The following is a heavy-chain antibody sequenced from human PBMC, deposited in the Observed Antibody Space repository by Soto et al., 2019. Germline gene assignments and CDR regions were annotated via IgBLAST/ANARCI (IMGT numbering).Heavy chain of an antibody. CDR2: IWYDGSNK. V-gene: IGHV3-33*01. CDR1: GFTFSSYG. J-gene: IGHJ3*02. Sequence: GGSLRLSCAASGFTFSSYGMHWVRQAPGKGLEWVAVIWYDGSNKYYADSVKGRFTISRDNSKNTLYLQMNSLRAEDTAVYYCARESERTGDAFDIWGQGTMVTVSS. CDR3: ARESERTGDAFDI.